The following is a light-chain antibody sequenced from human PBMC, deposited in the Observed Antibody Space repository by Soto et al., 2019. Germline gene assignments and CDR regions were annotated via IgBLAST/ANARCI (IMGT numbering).Light chain of an antibody. CDR3: QQRYSTPPVT. CDR2: AAS. Sequence: DIQMTQSPSSLSASVGDRVTITCRASQSISSYLNWYQQKPGKAPKLLIYAASSLKSGVPSRFICSGSGTHFTLAMSSLQPEDFATYYCQQRYSTPPVTFGPRNKVDI. CDR1: QSISSY. V-gene: IGKV1-39*01. J-gene: IGKJ3*01.